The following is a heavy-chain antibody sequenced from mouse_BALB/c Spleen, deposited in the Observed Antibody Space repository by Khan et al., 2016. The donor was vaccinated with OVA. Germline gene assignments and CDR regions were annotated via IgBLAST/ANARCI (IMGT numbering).Heavy chain of an antibody. J-gene: IGHJ3*01. CDR1: GYTFTSYT. Sequence: QVQLKESGAELARPGASVKMSCKASGYTFTSYTIHWIKLRPGQGLEWIGFINPSNGYTNYNQKFKDKATLTADKSSTTVYLQLRSLTSDDSAVFNCVRDGDDHRNDGWFAYWGQGTLVTVAA. V-gene: IGHV1-4*01. CDR2: INPSNGYT. D-gene: IGHD2-14*01. CDR3: VRDGDDHRNDGWFAY.